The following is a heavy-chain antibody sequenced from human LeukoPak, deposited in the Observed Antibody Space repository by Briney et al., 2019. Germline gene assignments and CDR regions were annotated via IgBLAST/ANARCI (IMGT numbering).Heavy chain of an antibody. CDR2: IYPGNSDT. V-gene: IGHV5-51*01. CDR1: GYSFTTYW. J-gene: IGHJ5*02. CDR3: ARLVVVAGTRGSDP. D-gene: IGHD6-19*01. Sequence: GESLKISCKGSGYSFTTYWIAWVRQMPGKGLEWMGIIYPGNSDTRYSPSFQGQVTISADRSISTAYLQWSSLKASDTAMFYCARLVVVAGTRGSDPWGQGTLVTVSS.